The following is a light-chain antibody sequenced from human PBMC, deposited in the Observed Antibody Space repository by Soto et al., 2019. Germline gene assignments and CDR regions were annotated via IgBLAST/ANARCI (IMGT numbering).Light chain of an antibody. Sequence: QSALTQPASVSGSPGQSITISCTGTTRDIGNYNYVSWYQQLPGKAPKLVIYEVSNRPSGISDRFSGSKSGQTASLTISGLQTDDEADYFCGSYRSSNTLVVFGGGTKVTVL. V-gene: IGLV2-14*01. CDR2: EVS. CDR3: GSYRSSNTLVV. CDR1: TRDIGNYNY. J-gene: IGLJ3*02.